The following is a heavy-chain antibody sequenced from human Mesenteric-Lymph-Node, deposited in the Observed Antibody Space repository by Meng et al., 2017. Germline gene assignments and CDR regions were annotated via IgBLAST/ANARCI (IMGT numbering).Heavy chain of an antibody. CDR3: ARGSHYGGADY. CDR1: GGSISSYY. Sequence: SETLSLTCTVSGGSISSYYWSWIRQPPGKGLEWIGYIYYSGSTNYNPSLKSRVTISVDTSKNQFSLKLSSVAAADTAVYYCARGSHYGGADYWGQGTLVTVSS. V-gene: IGHV4-59*01. J-gene: IGHJ4*02. CDR2: IYYSGST. D-gene: IGHD4-23*01.